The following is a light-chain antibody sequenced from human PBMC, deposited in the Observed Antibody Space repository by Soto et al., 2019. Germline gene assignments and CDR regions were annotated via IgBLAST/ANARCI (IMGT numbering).Light chain of an antibody. CDR2: DAS. Sequence: IQLTQSPSSLSASVGDRVTITCRAGQDIGSALAWDQQRPGKAPKLLLYDASNLEAGVPSRFSGSGSGTDFTLTITSLRPEDFATYFCHQFNGFPLTFGGGTKVQIK. CDR3: HQFNGFPLT. V-gene: IGKV1-13*02. CDR1: QDIGSA. J-gene: IGKJ4*01.